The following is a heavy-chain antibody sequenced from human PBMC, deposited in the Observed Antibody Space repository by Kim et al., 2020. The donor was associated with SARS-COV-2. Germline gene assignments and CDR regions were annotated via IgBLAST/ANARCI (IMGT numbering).Heavy chain of an antibody. Sequence: GGSLRLSCTASGFTFGDYAMSWVRQAPGKGLEWVGFIRSKAYGGTTEYAASVKGRFTISRDDSKSIAYLQMNSLKTEDTAVYYCTRDPIAEFDYWGQGTMVTVSS. V-gene: IGHV3-49*04. CDR2: IRSKAYGGTT. D-gene: IGHD6-13*01. J-gene: IGHJ4*02. CDR1: GFTFGDYA. CDR3: TRDPIAEFDY.